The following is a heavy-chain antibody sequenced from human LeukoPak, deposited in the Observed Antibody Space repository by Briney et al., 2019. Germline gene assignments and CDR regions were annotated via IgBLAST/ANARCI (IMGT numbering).Heavy chain of an antibody. CDR2: IYYSGST. D-gene: IGHD3-9*01. V-gene: IGHV4-30-4*01. J-gene: IGHJ4*02. CDR1: GGSISSGDYY. CDR3: ARSAILTGYYGDY. Sequence: PSETLSLTCTVSGGSISSGDYYWSWIRQPPGKGLEWIGYIYYSGSTYYNPSLKSRVTISVDTSKNQFSLKLSSVTAADTAVYYSARSAILTGYYGDYWGQGTLVTVSS.